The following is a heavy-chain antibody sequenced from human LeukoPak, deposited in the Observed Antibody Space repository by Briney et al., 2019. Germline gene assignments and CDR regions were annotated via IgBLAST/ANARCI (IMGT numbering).Heavy chain of an antibody. V-gene: IGHV3-21*01. CDR3: AGVTSNGRNYYYYPMDV. D-gene: IGHD6-19*01. CDR2: IGSSGNYI. J-gene: IGHJ6*02. CDR1: GFTSSTYS. Sequence: SGGSLRLSCAASGFTSSTYSMYWVRQAPGKGLERVSSIGSSGNYIYYADSVKGRFTISRDNARNSLYLHMSSLSPEDTAVYYCAGVTSNGRNYYYYPMDVWGQGTTVTVSS.